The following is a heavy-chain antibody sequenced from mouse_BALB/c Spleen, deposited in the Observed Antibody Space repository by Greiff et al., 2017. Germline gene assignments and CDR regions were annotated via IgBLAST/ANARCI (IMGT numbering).Heavy chain of an antibody. V-gene: IGHV1-87*01. Sequence: QVQLQQSGAELARPGASVKLSCKASGYTFTSYWMQWVKQRPGQGLEWIGAIYPGDGDTRYTQKFKGKATLTADKSSSTAYMQLSSLASEDSAVYYCARWYYYGSSYKGYAMDYWGQGTSVTVSS. D-gene: IGHD1-1*01. CDR1: GYTFTSYW. CDR3: ARWYYYGSSYKGYAMDY. J-gene: IGHJ4*01. CDR2: IYPGDGDT.